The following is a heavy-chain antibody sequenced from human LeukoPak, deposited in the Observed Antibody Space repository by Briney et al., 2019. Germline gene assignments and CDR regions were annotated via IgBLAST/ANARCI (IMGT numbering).Heavy chain of an antibody. Sequence: GGSLRLSCAASGFTFSDYYMSWIRQAAGRGLEWVSYINSSGFTIYYAGSVKGRFTISRDNAKNSLYLQMNSLRAEDTAVYYCARGNLYCTSGVCYSRHFDYWGRGTLVTVSS. J-gene: IGHJ4*02. D-gene: IGHD2-8*01. V-gene: IGHV3-11*04. CDR3: ARGNLYCTSGVCYSRHFDY. CDR1: GFTFSDYY. CDR2: INSSGFTI.